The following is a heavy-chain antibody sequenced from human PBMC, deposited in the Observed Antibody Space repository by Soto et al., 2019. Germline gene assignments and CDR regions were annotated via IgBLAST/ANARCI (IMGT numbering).Heavy chain of an antibody. D-gene: IGHD6-25*01. Sequence: EVQLVESGGALVQPGGSLRLTCATSGFTCSNYWVTLVRQAPGKGLEWVANINKDGSQKSFVDSVQGRFTISRDNAKSSLYLQVNSRRAEDTGIYSCVKEIAAAQWGQGTLVTVSS. V-gene: IGHV3-7*01. CDR3: VKEIAAAQ. CDR2: INKDGSQK. J-gene: IGHJ4*02. CDR1: GFTCSNYW.